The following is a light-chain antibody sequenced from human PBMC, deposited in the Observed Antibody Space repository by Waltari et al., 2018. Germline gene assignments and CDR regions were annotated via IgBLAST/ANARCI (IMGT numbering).Light chain of an antibody. CDR2: DAS. CDR3: QQGT. V-gene: IGKV1-5*01. CDR1: QSISSW. Sequence: DIQMTQSPSTLSASVGDRVTITCRASQSISSWLAWYQQKPGKAPKLLIYDASSLESGVPSRFSGSGSGTEFTLTISSLQPDDFATYYCQQGTFGPGTKVDI. J-gene: IGKJ3*01.